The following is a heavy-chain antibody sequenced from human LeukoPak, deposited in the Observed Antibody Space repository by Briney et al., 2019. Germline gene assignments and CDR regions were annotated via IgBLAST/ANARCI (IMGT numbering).Heavy chain of an antibody. CDR1: GFTFSSYA. CDR2: ISGSGGST. CDR3: AKANYGSGSYYKGYYGMDV. Sequence: GGSLRLSCAASGFTFSSYAMSWVRQAPGKGLEWVSAISGSGGSTYYADSVKGRFTISRDNSKNTLYLQMNSLRAEDTAVCYCAKANYGSGSYYKGYYGMDVWGQGTTVTVSS. J-gene: IGHJ6*02. D-gene: IGHD3-10*01. V-gene: IGHV3-23*01.